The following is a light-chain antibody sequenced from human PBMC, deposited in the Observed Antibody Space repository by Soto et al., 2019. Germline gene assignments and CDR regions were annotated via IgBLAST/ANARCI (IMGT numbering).Light chain of an antibody. J-gene: IGKJ2*01. CDR3: QQYNNWPALYT. CDR1: QSVSSN. CDR2: GAS. Sequence: EIVMTQSPATLSVSPGERATLSCRASQSVSSNFAWYQQKPGQAPRLLIYGASTRAPGIPARFSGSGSGTEFILTISSPQSEDFAVYYCQQYNNWPALYTFGQGTKLEIK. V-gene: IGKV3-15*01.